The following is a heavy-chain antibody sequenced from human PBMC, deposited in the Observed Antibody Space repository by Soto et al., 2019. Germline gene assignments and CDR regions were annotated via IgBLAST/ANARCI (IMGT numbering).Heavy chain of an antibody. V-gene: IGHV3-13*01. J-gene: IGHJ6*02. CDR3: ARSWPARRYYYYGMDV. D-gene: IGHD6-6*01. Sequence: LRLSCAASGFTFSSYDMHWVRQATGKGLEWVSAIGTAGDTYYPGSVKGRFTISRENAKNSLYLQMNSLRAGDTAVYYCARSWPARRYYYYGMDVWGQGTTVTVSS. CDR1: GFTFSSYD. CDR2: IGTAGDT.